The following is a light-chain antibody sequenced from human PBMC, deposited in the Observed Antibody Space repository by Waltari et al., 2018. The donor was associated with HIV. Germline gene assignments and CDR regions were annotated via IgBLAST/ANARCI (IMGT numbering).Light chain of an antibody. CDR3: QQYHKWPET. V-gene: IGKV3-15*01. CDR1: QTVHSN. J-gene: IGKJ2*01. CDR2: AAS. Sequence: EILMTQSPATVSVSPGGGATLSCRASQTVHSNLAWFQQKPGQAPRLLFYAASTRATGLPDRFSASGSWTEFTLTISSLQSEDFAVYFCQQYHKWPETFGQGTKLEIK.